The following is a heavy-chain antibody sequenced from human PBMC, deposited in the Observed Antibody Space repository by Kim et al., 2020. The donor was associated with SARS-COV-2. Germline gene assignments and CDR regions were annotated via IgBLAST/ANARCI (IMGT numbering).Heavy chain of an antibody. CDR3: ARDGYDILTGYYNPQQGDGGTWYYYYGMDV. V-gene: IGHV1-2*04. CDR2: INPNSGGT. CDR1: GYTFTGYY. Sequence: ASVKVSCKASGYTFTGYYMHWVRQAPGQGLEWMGWINPNSGGTNYAQKFQGWVTMTRDTSISTAYMELSRLRSDDTAVYYCARDGYDILTGYYNPQQGDGGTWYYYYGMDVWGQGTTVTVSS. D-gene: IGHD3-9*01. J-gene: IGHJ6*02.